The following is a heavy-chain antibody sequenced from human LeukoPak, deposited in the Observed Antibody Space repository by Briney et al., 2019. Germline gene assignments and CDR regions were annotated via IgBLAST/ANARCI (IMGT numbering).Heavy chain of an antibody. CDR2: ISGSGGST. CDR3: AKGYCTNGICYPDY. D-gene: IGHD2-8*01. Sequence: GGSLRLSCAASGFTFSSHAMTWVRQAPGKGLEWVSHISGSGGSTYHADSVKGRFTISRDNSKNTLYLQMNSLRAEDTAVYYCAKGYCTNGICYPDYWGQGTLVTVSS. J-gene: IGHJ4*02. V-gene: IGHV3-23*01. CDR1: GFTFSSHA.